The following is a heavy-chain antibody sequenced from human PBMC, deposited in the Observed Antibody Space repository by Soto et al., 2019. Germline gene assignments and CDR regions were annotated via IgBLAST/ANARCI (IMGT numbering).Heavy chain of an antibody. J-gene: IGHJ5*02. V-gene: IGHV4-31*03. CDR3: ASSIAAAGIVDWFDP. D-gene: IGHD6-13*01. CDR1: GGSISSGHYY. Sequence: PSETLSLTCTVSGGSISSGHYYWCWIRQNPGKGLEWIGYIYYSGSTYYNPSLNSRVTISVDTSRNQFSLKLSSVTAADTAVYSCASSIAAAGIVDWFDPWGQGTLVTVPQ. CDR2: IYYSGST.